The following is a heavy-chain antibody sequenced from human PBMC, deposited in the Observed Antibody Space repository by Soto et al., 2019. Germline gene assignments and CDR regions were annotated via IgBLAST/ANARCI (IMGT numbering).Heavy chain of an antibody. Sequence: GGSLRLSCAASGFPFSSYAMSWVRQAPGKGLEWVSAISGSGGSTYYADSVKGRFTISRDNSKNTLYLHLNRLTAEDTAIYYCARDFGYWGQGTLVTVSS. CDR3: ARDFGY. CDR1: GFPFSSYA. CDR2: ISGSGGST. J-gene: IGHJ4*02. V-gene: IGHV3-23*01.